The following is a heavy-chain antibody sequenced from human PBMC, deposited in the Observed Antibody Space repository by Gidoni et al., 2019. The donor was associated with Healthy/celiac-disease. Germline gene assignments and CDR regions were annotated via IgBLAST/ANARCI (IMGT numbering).Heavy chain of an antibody. J-gene: IGHJ1*01. CDR1: GFTLSSYA. CDR2: ISGSGGST. Sequence: EVQLLESGGGLVQPGGSLRLSCAASGFTLSSYAMSWVRQAPGKGLEWVSAISGSGGSTYYADSVKGRFTISRDNSKNTLYLQMNSLRAEDTAVYYCAKGDSSGYYYVGYFQHWGQGTLVTVSS. CDR3: AKGDSSGYYYVGYFQH. D-gene: IGHD3-22*01. V-gene: IGHV3-23*01.